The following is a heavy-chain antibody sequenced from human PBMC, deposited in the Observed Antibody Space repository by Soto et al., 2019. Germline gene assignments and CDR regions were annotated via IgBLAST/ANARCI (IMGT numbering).Heavy chain of an antibody. Sequence: PGGSLRLSCAASGFTLTTYAMSWVRQAPGKGLEWVSSISSSSSYIYYADSVKGRFTISRDNAKNSLYLQMNSLRAEDTSVYYCARGIAALDYWGQGTLVSVSS. D-gene: IGHD6-13*01. CDR3: ARGIAALDY. CDR2: ISSSSSYI. CDR1: GFTLTTYA. V-gene: IGHV3-21*01. J-gene: IGHJ4*02.